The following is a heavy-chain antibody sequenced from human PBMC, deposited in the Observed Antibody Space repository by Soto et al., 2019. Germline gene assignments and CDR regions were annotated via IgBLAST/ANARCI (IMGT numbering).Heavy chain of an antibody. CDR3: VRDGTKTLRDWFDP. D-gene: IGHD1-1*01. CDR2: IYATGTT. Sequence: SEPLSDTWTVSGASISGFSWSRIRKSAGKGLEWIGRIYATGTTDYNPSLKSRVMMSVDTSKKQFSLKLRSVTAADTAVYYCVRDGTKTLRDWFDPWGQGISVTVSS. J-gene: IGHJ5*02. CDR1: GASISGFS. V-gene: IGHV4-4*07.